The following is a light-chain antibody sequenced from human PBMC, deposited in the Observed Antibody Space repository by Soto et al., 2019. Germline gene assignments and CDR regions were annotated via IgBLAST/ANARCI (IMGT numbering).Light chain of an antibody. V-gene: IGLV2-14*01. CDR2: DVS. CDR3: TSYTSSSTYV. Sequence: QSVLTQPASVSGSPGQSIAISCTGTSSDVGAYNYVSWYQQHPGKAPKLMIYDVSHRPSGASDRFSGSKSGNTASLTISGLQPEDEAVNYCTSYTSSSTYVFGTGTKVTVL. CDR1: SSDVGAYNY. J-gene: IGLJ1*01.